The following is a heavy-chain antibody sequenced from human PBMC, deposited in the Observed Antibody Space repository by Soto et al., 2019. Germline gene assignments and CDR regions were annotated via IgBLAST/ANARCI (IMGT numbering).Heavy chain of an antibody. Sequence: SETLSLTCTFAGFSISSSSYYWDWIRQPPGKGLEWIGSIYYSGSTYYNPSLKSRVTISVDTSKNQFSLKLSSVTAADTAVYYCARPYSSSWYWGNYYYGMDVWGQGTTVT. D-gene: IGHD6-13*01. CDR3: ARPYSSSWYWGNYYYGMDV. V-gene: IGHV4-39*01. CDR1: GFSISSSSYY. CDR2: IYYSGST. J-gene: IGHJ6*02.